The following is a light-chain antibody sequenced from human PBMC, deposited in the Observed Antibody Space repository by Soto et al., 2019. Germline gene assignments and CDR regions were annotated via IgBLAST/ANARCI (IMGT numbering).Light chain of an antibody. J-gene: IGKJ3*01. CDR2: SAS. CDR1: QGISNY. Sequence: DIQMTQSPSSLSASVGDRVTITCRASQGISNYLAWYQQKPGKAPKLLIYSASTLQSGVPSRFSGSGSGTDFTLTISSLQPEDVATYYCQSHDSAPPICFGPGTKVDLK. V-gene: IGKV1-27*01. CDR3: QSHDSAPPIC.